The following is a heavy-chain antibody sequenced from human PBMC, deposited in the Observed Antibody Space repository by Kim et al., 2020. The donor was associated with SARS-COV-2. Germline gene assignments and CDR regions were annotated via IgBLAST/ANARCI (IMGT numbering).Heavy chain of an antibody. D-gene: IGHD4-17*01. J-gene: IGHJ6*02. CDR2: ISYDGSNK. V-gene: IGHV3-30*04. CDR1: GFTFSSYA. CDR3: AIDLGDYVDYYYGMDV. Sequence: GGSLRLSCAASGFTFSSYAMHWVRQAPGKGLEWVAVISYDGSNKYYADSVKGRFTISRDNSKNTLYLQMNSLRAEDTAVYYCAIDLGDYVDYYYGMDVWGQGTTVTVSS.